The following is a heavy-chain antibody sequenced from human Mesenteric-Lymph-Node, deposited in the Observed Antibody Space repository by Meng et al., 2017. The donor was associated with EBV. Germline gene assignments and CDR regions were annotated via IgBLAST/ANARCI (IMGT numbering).Heavy chain of an antibody. CDR2: ITPYNGNT. CDR1: GYTFTNYG. CDR3: ATDNWFDP. V-gene: IGHV1-18*01. J-gene: IGHJ5*02. Sequence: QVQLVQSGPEVKEPGAAVKVSCKASGYTFTNYGISWVRQVPGQGLEWMGWITPYNGNTYYGQNVQGRVTMTTDTSTSTAYMELRSLRFDDTAVYYCATDNWFDPWGQGTLVTVSS.